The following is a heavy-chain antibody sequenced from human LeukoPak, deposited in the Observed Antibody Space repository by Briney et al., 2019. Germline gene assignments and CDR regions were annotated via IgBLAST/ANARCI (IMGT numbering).Heavy chain of an antibody. CDR2: ISGRGNST. CDR3: ARDPDRNYWYSDL. Sequence: GGSLRLSCAASGFTFSTYAMSWVRQAPGKGLEWVSTISGRGNSTYYADSVKGRFTISRDNSKNTLFLQMLSLRAEDTALYYCARDPDRNYWYSDLWGRGTLVTVSS. CDR1: GFTFSTYA. V-gene: IGHV3-23*01. J-gene: IGHJ2*01. D-gene: IGHD1-14*01.